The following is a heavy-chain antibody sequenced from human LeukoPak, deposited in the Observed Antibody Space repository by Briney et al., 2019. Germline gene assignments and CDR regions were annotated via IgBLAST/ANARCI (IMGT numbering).Heavy chain of an antibody. V-gene: IGHV3-23*01. D-gene: IGHD6-13*01. Sequence: GGSLRLSCAASGFTFSSYAMSWVRQAPGKGLEWVSAISGSGGSTYYADSVKGRFTISRDNSKNTLYLQMNSLRAEDTAVYYCARDRYSSSWYGYYYYMDVWGKGTTVTISS. CDR1: GFTFSSYA. CDR2: ISGSGGST. J-gene: IGHJ6*03. CDR3: ARDRYSSSWYGYYYYMDV.